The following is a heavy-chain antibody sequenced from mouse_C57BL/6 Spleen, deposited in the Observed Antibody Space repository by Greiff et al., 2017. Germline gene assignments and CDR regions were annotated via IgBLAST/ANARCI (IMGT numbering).Heavy chain of an antibody. J-gene: IGHJ1*03. CDR1: GFSLTSYG. D-gene: IGHD2-2*01. V-gene: IGHV2-2*01. CDR3: ARRGFYYGYDDVDWCFDV. CDR2: IWSGGST. Sequence: VQLQQSGPGLVQPSQSLSITCTVSGFSLTSYGVHWVRQSPGKGLEWLGVIWSGGSTDYNAAFISRLSISKDNSKSQVFFKMNSLQADDTAIYYCARRGFYYGYDDVDWCFDVWGTGTTVTVSS.